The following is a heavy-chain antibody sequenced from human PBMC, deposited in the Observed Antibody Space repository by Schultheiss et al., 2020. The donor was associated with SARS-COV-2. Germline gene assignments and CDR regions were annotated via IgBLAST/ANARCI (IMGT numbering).Heavy chain of an antibody. D-gene: IGHD5/OR15-5a*01. Sequence: GGSLRLSCAASGFTFSSYSMNWVRQAPGKGLEWVSSISSSSSYIYYADSVKGRFTISRDNAKNSLYLQMNSLRAEDTAVYYCARGVRPYYYSGMDVWGQGTTVTVSS. CDR1: GFTFSSYS. V-gene: IGHV3-21*01. CDR3: ARGVRPYYYSGMDV. CDR2: ISSSSSYI. J-gene: IGHJ6*02.